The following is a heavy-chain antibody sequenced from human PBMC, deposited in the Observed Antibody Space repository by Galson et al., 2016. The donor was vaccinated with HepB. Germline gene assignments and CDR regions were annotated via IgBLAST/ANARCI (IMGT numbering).Heavy chain of an antibody. CDR2: INSDGSST. D-gene: IGHD3-10*01. CDR3: ARVGVIPYYYYGMDV. CDR1: GFPFSKYW. J-gene: IGHJ6*01. V-gene: IGHV3-74*01. Sequence: SLRLSCAASGFPFSKYWMHWVRQAPGEGLVWVSRINSDGSSTHYADSVKGRFTISRDNAKNTVYLQMNSLRVEDTAVYYCARVGVIPYYYYGMDVWGQGTMVTVSS.